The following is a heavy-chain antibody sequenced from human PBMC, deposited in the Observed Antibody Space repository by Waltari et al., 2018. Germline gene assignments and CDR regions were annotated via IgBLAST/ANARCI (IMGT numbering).Heavy chain of an antibody. CDR2: VHGSGRT. D-gene: IGHD2-15*01. Sequence: QLQLQESGPGLVKPSGPVSLSCAVSGDSVSSSYLWNWVRQSPQRGLEWIGQVHGSGRTNYNPSFARRVTVSLDTSKNLFSLKVTSATAADTAVYYCARDRGRGLYLDTWGPGTLVTVSP. V-gene: IGHV4-4*02. CDR3: ARDRGRGLYLDT. J-gene: IGHJ5*02. CDR1: GDSVSSSYL.